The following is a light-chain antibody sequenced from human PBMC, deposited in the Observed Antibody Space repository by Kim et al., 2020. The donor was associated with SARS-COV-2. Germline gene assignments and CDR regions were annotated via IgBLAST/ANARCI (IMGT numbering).Light chain of an antibody. J-gene: IGLJ1*01. CDR2: DIN. CDR3: SSFSITNTYV. V-gene: IGLV2-14*03. Sequence: QSALTQPASVSGSPGQSITISCTGTSSDVGGYDYVSWCQQLPGEAPKLVIYDINKRPSGVYYRFSGSKSGNTASLTISGLQTEDEADYYCSSFSITNTYVFGTGTKVTVL. CDR1: SSDVGGYDY.